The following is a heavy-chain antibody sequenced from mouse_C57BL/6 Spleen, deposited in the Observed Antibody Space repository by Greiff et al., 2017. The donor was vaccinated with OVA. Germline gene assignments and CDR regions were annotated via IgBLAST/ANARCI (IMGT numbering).Heavy chain of an antibody. D-gene: IGHD1-1*01. CDR3: ARSPTTVVAFYYYAMDY. CDR2: IDPSDSYT. J-gene: IGHJ4*01. V-gene: IGHV1-69*01. CDR1: GYTFTSYW. Sequence: VQLQQSGAELVMPGASVKLSCKASGYTFTSYWMHWVKQRPGQGLEWIGEIDPSDSYTNYNQKFKGKSTLTVDKSSSTAYMQLSSLTSEDSAVYYCARSPTTVVAFYYYAMDYWGQGTSVTVSS.